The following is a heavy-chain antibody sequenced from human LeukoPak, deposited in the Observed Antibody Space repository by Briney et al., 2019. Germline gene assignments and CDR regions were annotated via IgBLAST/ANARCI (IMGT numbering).Heavy chain of an antibody. Sequence: PGGSLRLSCAASDFPFSSYAMSWVRQAPGKGMESVSIISANSGSTYYADSVKGRFTISRDNSKNTLYLQMNSLRAEDTAIYYCASESATGFDYWGQGTLVTVSS. CDR1: DFPFSSYA. CDR3: ASESATGFDY. CDR2: ISANSGST. D-gene: IGHD6-13*01. V-gene: IGHV3-23*01. J-gene: IGHJ4*02.